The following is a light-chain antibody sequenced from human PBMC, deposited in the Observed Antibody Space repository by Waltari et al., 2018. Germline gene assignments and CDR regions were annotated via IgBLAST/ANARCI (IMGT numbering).Light chain of an antibody. CDR2: VNSDGSQ. V-gene: IGLV4-69*01. CDR1: SGHSSYA. J-gene: IGLJ2*01. Sequence: QVVLTQSPSASASPGASVKLTCTLSSGHSSYAIAWHQQQPEKGPRFLMKVNSDGSQNTGEGGPHVLSGSSSGAARYLTISSRQSEDEADYYCQNWGTGGDVAFGGGTKVTVL. CDR3: QNWGTGGDVA.